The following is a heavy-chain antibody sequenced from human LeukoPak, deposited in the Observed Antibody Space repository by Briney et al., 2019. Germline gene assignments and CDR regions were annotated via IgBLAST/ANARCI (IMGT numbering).Heavy chain of an antibody. J-gene: IGHJ4*02. CDR3: AKDRSSSARED. Sequence: GASVTVSFKTSGFTFTSYGISWVRQAPGQGLEWVGWISGYNGNTNYAQKFRGRLTMTIDTSTTTAYMELRSLRSDDTAVYYCAKDRSSSAREDWGQGTLVTVSS. CDR1: GFTFTSYG. CDR2: ISGYNGNT. D-gene: IGHD6-13*01. V-gene: IGHV1-18*01.